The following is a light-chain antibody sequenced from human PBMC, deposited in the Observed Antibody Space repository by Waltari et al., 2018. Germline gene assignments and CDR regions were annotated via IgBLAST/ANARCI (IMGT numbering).Light chain of an antibody. J-gene: IGLJ1*01. V-gene: IGLV3-19*01. CDR3: YSRDSRDTTGDQYV. Sequence: SELTQDPAVSVPLGQPVRITCKGYSLRKTFPSGYQQRPGQAPPLVIFAKKNRPSGIPDRFSGSSSGDTASLTITGAQAEDEADYYCYSRDSRDTTGDQYVFGTGTKVTVL. CDR1: SLRKTF. CDR2: AKK.